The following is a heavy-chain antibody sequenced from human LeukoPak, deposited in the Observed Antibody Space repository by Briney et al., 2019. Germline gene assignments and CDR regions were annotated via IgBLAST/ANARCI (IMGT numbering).Heavy chain of an antibody. CDR3: ARLGHSVTYYVDHYYFEY. J-gene: IGHJ4*02. Sequence: PSETLSLTCTVSGGSISSSTYYWGWIRQPPGKGLEWIVTIYYSGSTYYNPSLKNRITISVDTSKNQFSLNLSSVTATDTAVYYCARLGHSVTYYVDHYYFEYWGQGTLVTVSS. CDR1: GGSISSSTYY. V-gene: IGHV4-39*01. CDR2: IYYSGST. D-gene: IGHD1-26*01.